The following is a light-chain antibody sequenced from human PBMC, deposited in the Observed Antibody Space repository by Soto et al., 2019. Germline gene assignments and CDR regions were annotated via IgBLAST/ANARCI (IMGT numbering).Light chain of an antibody. CDR2: DAS. J-gene: IGKJ1*01. Sequence: DIQMTQSPSSLSASVGNRVTITFQATQDIATYLNWYQQKPGKAPNLLIYDASNLETGVPSRFSGGGSGTHFTFTISNLQPEDIATYYCQQYDNLPPTWTFGQGTKVDI. CDR3: QQYDNLPPTWT. CDR1: QDIATY. V-gene: IGKV1-33*01.